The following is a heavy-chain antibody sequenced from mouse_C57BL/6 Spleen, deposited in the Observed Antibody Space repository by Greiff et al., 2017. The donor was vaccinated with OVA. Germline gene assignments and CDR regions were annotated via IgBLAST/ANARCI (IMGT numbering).Heavy chain of an antibody. Sequence: EVQRVESGAELVRPGASVKLSCTASGFNIKDDYMHWVKQRPEQGLEWIGWIDPENGDTEYASKFQGKATITADTSSNTAYLQLSSLTSEDTAVYYCTRDPDYWGQGTTLTVSS. CDR2: IDPENGDT. V-gene: IGHV14-4*01. CDR3: TRDPDY. CDR1: GFNIKDDY. J-gene: IGHJ2*01.